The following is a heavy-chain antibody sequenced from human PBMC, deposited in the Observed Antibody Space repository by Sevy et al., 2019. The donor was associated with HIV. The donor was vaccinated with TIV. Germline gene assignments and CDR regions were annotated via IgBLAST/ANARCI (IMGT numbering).Heavy chain of an antibody. D-gene: IGHD2-2*01. Sequence: GGSLRLSCAVSGLTVSSNYMSWVRQAPGKGLEWVSLIYSGGATYYADSVNGRFTISGDDSKNTLYLQMDSLRAEDTAVYYCARVGLGDCSGTNCSPNDYWGQGTLVTVSS. CDR2: IYSGGAT. CDR3: ARVGLGDCSGTNCSPNDY. CDR1: GLTVSSNY. J-gene: IGHJ4*02. V-gene: IGHV3-66*01.